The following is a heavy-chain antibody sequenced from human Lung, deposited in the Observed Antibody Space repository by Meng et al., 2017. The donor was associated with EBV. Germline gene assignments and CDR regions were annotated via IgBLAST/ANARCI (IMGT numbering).Heavy chain of an antibody. J-gene: IGHJ4*02. CDR2: IYYSGST. CDR1: GGSISTYY. Sequence: QGQPQEFGPGLVTPSETLSLTCTVSGGSISTYYWSWIRQPPGKGLEWIGYIYYSGSTNYNPSLKSRVTISVDTSKNQFSLKLSSVTAADTAVYYCASSSGWYDEYYFDYWGQGTLVTVSS. D-gene: IGHD6-19*01. V-gene: IGHV4-59*01. CDR3: ASSSGWYDEYYFDY.